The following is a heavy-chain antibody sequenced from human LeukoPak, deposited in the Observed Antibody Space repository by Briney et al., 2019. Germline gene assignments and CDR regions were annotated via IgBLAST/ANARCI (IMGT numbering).Heavy chain of an antibody. CDR3: ARDRGQLWSMEPGWFDP. V-gene: IGHV3-7*01. J-gene: IGHJ5*02. D-gene: IGHD5-18*01. Sequence: GGSLRLSCAASGFTFSYYWMGWVRQAPGKGLEWVANIKQDASEEYYVDSVKGRFTISRDNSKNTLYLQMNSLRAEDTAVYYCARDRGQLWSMEPGWFDPWGQGTLVTVSS. CDR2: IKQDASEE. CDR1: GFTFSYYW.